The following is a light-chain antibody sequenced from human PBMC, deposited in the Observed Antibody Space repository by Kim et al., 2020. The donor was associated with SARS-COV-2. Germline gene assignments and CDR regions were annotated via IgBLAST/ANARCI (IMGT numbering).Light chain of an antibody. CDR2: DVS. J-gene: IGLJ2*01. CDR1: SSDVGGYNY. V-gene: IGLV2-14*01. Sequence: QSLLTQPASVSGSPGQSITISCTGTSSDVGGYNYVSWYQQHPGKAPKLMIYDVSKRPSGVSNRFSGSKSGNTASLTISGLQAEDEADYYCSSYTSSSTLVFGGGTQLTVL. CDR3: SSYTSSSTLV.